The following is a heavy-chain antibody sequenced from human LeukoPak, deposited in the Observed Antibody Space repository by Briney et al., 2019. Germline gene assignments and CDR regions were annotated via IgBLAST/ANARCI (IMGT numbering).Heavy chain of an antibody. J-gene: IGHJ4*02. V-gene: IGHV3-30*04. Sequence: GGSLRLSCAASEFIFKNYPLHWVRQTPDKRLECVAILSRSGQTKYYADSVRGRFTVSRDNSNNTIYLQMTNLRVEDTAVYHCVRDPFPGFSDYFDSWGQGTLVTVSS. CDR3: VRDPFPGFSDYFDS. CDR1: EFIFKNYP. D-gene: IGHD3-3*01. CDR2: LSRSGQTK.